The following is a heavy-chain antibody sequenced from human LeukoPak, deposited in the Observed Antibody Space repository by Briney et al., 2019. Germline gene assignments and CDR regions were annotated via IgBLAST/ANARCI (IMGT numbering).Heavy chain of an antibody. Sequence: SETLSLPFAVYGGSFSGYYWSWIRQPPGKGLEWIGEINHTGNTNYNPSLKSRVTISVDTSKNQFSQKLSSVTAADTAVYYCARARGAVAAYFDYWGQGTLVTVSS. CDR3: ARARGAVAAYFDY. V-gene: IGHV4-34*01. CDR2: INHTGNT. CDR1: GGSFSGYY. J-gene: IGHJ4*02. D-gene: IGHD6-19*01.